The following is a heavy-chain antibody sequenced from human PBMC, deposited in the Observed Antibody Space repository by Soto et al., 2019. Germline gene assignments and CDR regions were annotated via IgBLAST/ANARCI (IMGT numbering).Heavy chain of an antibody. V-gene: IGHV3-21*01. J-gene: IGHJ4*02. Sequence: VRLFCAASGFPVSSYSMHWVRQAPGKGLEWVSSISSSSSYIYYADSVKGRFTISRDNAKNSLYLQMNSLRAEDTAVYYCASLVATGYWGQGTLVTVPS. D-gene: IGHD5-12*01. CDR2: ISSSSSYI. CDR1: GFPVSSYS. CDR3: ASLVATGY.